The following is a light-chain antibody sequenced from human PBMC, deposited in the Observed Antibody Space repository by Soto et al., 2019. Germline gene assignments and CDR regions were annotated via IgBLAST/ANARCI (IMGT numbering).Light chain of an antibody. CDR3: KQSSASPLT. V-gene: IGKV1-12*01. Sequence: DIQMTQSPSSVSASVGDRVTITCRASQGINNWLAWYQQKPGKAPELLIYAVSYLQSGVPSSFSGSGSGTDFTLTISSLQPEDFATYFCKQSSASPLTFGGGTKVDI. CDR1: QGINNW. J-gene: IGKJ4*01. CDR2: AVS.